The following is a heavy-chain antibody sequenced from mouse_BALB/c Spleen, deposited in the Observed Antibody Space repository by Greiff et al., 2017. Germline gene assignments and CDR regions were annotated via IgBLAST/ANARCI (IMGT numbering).Heavy chain of an antibody. V-gene: IGHV5-6*01. J-gene: IGHJ2*01. Sequence: EVKLMESGGDLVKPGGSLKLSCAASGFTFSSYGMSWVRQTPDKRLEWVATISSGGSYTYYPDSVKGRFTISRDNAKNTLYLQMSSLKSEDTAMYYCARQGGNYPFDYWGQGTTLTVSS. CDR1: GFTFSSYG. CDR2: ISSGGSYT. D-gene: IGHD2-1*01. CDR3: ARQGGNYPFDY.